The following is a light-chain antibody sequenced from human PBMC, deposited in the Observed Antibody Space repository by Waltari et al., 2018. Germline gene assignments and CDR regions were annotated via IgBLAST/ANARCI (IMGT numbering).Light chain of an antibody. CDR1: QYISRF. V-gene: IGKV1-5*03. CDR3: LHYYSYSYT. Sequence: DTEMTQSPSTLSASVGERVTITCRASQYISRFLAWYQQKAGKPPELLNYEASTLETGVPSRFSGSGSGTEFTLTISSLQPDDFATYYCLHYYSYSYTFGQGTKLEIK. J-gene: IGKJ2*01. CDR2: EAS.